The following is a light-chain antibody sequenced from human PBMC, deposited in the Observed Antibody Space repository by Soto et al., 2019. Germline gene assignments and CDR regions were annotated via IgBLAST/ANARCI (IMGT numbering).Light chain of an antibody. CDR1: QSISSW. J-gene: IGKJ2*01. CDR3: QYYSTYSFT. CDR2: KAS. Sequence: DIQMTQSPSTLSSSVGDRATITCRASQSISSWLAWYQQKTGKAPKLLIYKASSLESGVPSGFSGSGSGTEFTLTISRLQPDDFASYYWQYYSTYSFTFGQGTRLEIK. V-gene: IGKV1-5*03.